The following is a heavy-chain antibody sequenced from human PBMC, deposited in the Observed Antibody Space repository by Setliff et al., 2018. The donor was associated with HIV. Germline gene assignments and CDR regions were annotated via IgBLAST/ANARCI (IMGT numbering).Heavy chain of an antibody. D-gene: IGHD5-12*01. CDR2: VYYSGNT. J-gene: IGHJ6*03. CDR3: ARQRSGYNYPYYYPYYMDV. Sequence: KASETLSLTCTVSGGSISSSSYFWGWIRQPPGKGLEWIGSVYYSGNTYYNPSPKSQVTISVDTSKNQFSLKLSSVTAADTAVYYCARQRSGYNYPYYYPYYMDVWGKGTTVTVSS. CDR1: GGSISSSSYF. V-gene: IGHV4-39*01.